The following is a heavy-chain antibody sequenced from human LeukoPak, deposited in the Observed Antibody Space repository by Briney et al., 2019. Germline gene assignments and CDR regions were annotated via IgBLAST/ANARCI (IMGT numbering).Heavy chain of an antibody. CDR3: ARELYGDLNYILDY. D-gene: IGHD4-17*01. J-gene: IGHJ4*02. V-gene: IGHV4-34*01. Sequence: PSETLSLTCAVYGGSFSGYYWSWIRQPPGKGLEWIGEINHSGSTNYNPSLKSRVTISVDASKNQFSLKLSSVTAADTAVYYCARELYGDLNYILDYWGQGTLVTVSS. CDR2: INHSGST. CDR1: GGSFSGYY.